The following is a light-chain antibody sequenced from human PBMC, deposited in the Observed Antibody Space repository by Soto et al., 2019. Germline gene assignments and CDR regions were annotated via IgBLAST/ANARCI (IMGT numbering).Light chain of an antibody. V-gene: IGKV3-15*01. CDR1: QSVTND. Sequence: EIVMTQSPATLSVSPGDTATLSCRASQSVTNDLVWYQQKPGQAPRLLIYHTSTRATGIPGRFSGSGSGTEFTLTISSLQSEDFATYFCQQADSFPLTFGGGTKVEIK. CDR2: HTS. CDR3: QQADSFPLT. J-gene: IGKJ4*01.